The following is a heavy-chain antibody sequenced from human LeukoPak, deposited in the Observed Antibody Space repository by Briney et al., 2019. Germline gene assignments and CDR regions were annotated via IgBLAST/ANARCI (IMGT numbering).Heavy chain of an antibody. D-gene: IGHD6-13*01. J-gene: IGHJ6*03. CDR3: ARGRDSSSWYGKYYYYMDV. V-gene: IGHV1-2*02. CDR1: GYTFTGYY. CDR2: INPNSGGT. Sequence: ASVKVSCKASGYTFTGYYMHWVRQAPGQGLEWMGWINPNSGGTNYAQKFQGRVTITRNTSISTAYMELSSLRSEDTAVYYCARGRDSSSWYGKYYYYMDVWGKGTTVTVSS.